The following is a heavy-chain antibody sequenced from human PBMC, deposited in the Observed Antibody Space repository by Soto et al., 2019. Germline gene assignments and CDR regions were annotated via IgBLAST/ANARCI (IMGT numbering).Heavy chain of an antibody. J-gene: IGHJ3*02. V-gene: IGHV4-38-2*01. CDR2: IYHSGST. CDR1: GYSISSGYY. CDR3: ARILGVDDAFEI. D-gene: IGHD3-3*01. Sequence: LSLTCAVSGYSISSGYYWGWIRQPPGKGLEWIGSIYHSGSTYYNPSLKSRVTISVDTSKNQFSLKLSSVTAADTAVYYCARILGVDDAFEIWGQGTMVTVSS.